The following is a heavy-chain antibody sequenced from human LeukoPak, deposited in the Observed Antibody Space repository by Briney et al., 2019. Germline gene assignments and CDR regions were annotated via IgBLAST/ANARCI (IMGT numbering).Heavy chain of an antibody. Sequence: PGRSLRLSCAASGFTFSIYAMQWVRQAPGKGLEWVTLISSDGSNKYYAASVKGRFTISRDNSQNTLFLQMYSLRDEDTAVYYCARAAHFYSNAFDIWGLGTMVTVSS. J-gene: IGHJ3*02. CDR2: ISSDGSNK. D-gene: IGHD6-13*01. CDR3: ARAAHFYSNAFDI. CDR1: GFTFSIYA. V-gene: IGHV3-30*14.